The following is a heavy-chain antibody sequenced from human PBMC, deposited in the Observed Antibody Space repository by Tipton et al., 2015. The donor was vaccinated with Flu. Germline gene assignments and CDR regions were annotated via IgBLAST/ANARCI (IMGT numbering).Heavy chain of an antibody. D-gene: IGHD3-10*01. J-gene: IGHJ4*02. Sequence: RSLRLSCAASGFTFSNYGMFWVRQAPGKGLEWVTTISYDGSNQYYADSVKGRFTISRDNSKNMVYLQMNSLRAEDTAVYYCARDSDYGSGSYWIGYWGQGTLVIVSS. CDR3: ARDSDYGSGSYWIGY. V-gene: IGHV3-30*13. CDR2: ISYDGSNQ. CDR1: GFTFSNYG.